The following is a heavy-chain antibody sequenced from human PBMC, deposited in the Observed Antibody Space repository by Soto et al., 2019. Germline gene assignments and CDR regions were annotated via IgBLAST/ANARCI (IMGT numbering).Heavy chain of an antibody. CDR2: ISGSGART. D-gene: IGHD6-6*01. CDR1: GFTFNTYA. Sequence: PGGSLRLSCVASGFTFNTYAMNWVRQAPGKGLEWVSAISGSGARTYYADSVKGRFTISRDNSKNTLFLQMNSLRAEDTAVYYCAKPEIARSWGNGPDYWGQGTLVTVSS. J-gene: IGHJ4*02. CDR3: AKPEIARSWGNGPDY. V-gene: IGHV3-23*01.